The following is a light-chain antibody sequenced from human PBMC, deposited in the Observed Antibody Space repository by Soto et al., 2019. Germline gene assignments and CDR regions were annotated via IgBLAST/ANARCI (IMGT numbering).Light chain of an antibody. J-gene: IGLJ1*01. CDR2: EDN. V-gene: IGLV6-57*02. CDR3: SSYTDSSNYV. Sequence: NFMLSQPQSVSESPGKTVTISCTGSSGSVASNYVQWYQQRPGSVPSTVIYEDNRRPSGVPERFSGSRSGNTASLTISGLQAEDEADYYCSSYTDSSNYVFGTGTKLTVL. CDR1: SGSVASNY.